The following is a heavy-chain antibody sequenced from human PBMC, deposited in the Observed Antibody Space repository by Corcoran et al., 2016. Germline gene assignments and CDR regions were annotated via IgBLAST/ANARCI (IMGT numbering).Heavy chain of an antibody. Sequence: QVQLVQSGAEVKKPGASVKVSCKASGYTFTSYAMHWVRQAPGQRLEWMGWINAGNGNTKYSQKFQGRVTITRDTSASTAYMELSSLRSEDTAVYYCARGQITMIVVGYNWFDPWGQGTLVTVSS. V-gene: IGHV1-3*01. CDR2: INAGNGNT. J-gene: IGHJ5*02. D-gene: IGHD3-22*01. CDR1: GYTFTSYA. CDR3: ARGQITMIVVGYNWFDP.